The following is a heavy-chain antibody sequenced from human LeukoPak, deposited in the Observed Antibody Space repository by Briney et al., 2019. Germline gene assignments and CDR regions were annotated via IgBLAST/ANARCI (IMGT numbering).Heavy chain of an antibody. Sequence: ASVKVSCKASGYTFTCYGISWVRQAPGQGLEWMGWISAYNGNTNYAQKLQGRVTMTTDTSTSTAYMELRSLRSDDTAVYYCARGHLGLLSPLLFDYWGQGTLVTVSS. J-gene: IGHJ4*02. CDR3: ARGHLGLLSPLLFDY. CDR1: GYTFTCYG. V-gene: IGHV1-18*01. D-gene: IGHD2-2*01. CDR2: ISAYNGNT.